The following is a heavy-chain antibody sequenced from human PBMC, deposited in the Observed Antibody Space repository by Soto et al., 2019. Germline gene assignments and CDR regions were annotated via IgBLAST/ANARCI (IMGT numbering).Heavy chain of an antibody. CDR3: ATSRAGDSSSPVFDY. CDR1: GYTFTGYY. J-gene: IGHJ4*02. Sequence: ASVKVSCKASGYTFTGYYMHWVRQAPGQGLEWMGWINPNSGGTNYAQKFQGRVTMTRDTSISTAYMELSRLRSDDTAVYYCATSRAGDSSSPVFDYWGQGTLVTVS. CDR2: INPNSGGT. V-gene: IGHV1-2*02. D-gene: IGHD6-6*01.